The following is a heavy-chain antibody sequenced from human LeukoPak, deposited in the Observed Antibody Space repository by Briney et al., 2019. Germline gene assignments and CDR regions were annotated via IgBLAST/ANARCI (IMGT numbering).Heavy chain of an antibody. CDR1: GGSISSGGYS. D-gene: IGHD4-17*01. Sequence: SETLSLTCAVSGGSISSGGYSWSWIRQPPGKGLEWIGYIYHSGSTYYNPSLRSRVTISVDRSKNQFSLKLSSVTAADTAVYYCARDREHDYGDYVFDYWGQGALVTVSS. CDR2: IYHSGST. J-gene: IGHJ4*02. CDR3: ARDREHDYGDYVFDY. V-gene: IGHV4-30-2*01.